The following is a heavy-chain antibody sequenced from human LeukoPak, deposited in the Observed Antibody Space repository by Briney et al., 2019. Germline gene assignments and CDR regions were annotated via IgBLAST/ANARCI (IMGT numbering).Heavy chain of an antibody. D-gene: IGHD6-13*01. J-gene: IGHJ4*02. Sequence: GGSLRLSCAASGFTFSSYSMNWVRQAPGTGLEWVSSISSSSSYIYYADSVKGRFTISRDNAKNSLYLQMNSLRAEDTAVYYCARADRGMAAAGFDYWGQGTLVTVSS. CDR2: ISSSSSYI. CDR1: GFTFSSYS. V-gene: IGHV3-21*01. CDR3: ARADRGMAAAGFDY.